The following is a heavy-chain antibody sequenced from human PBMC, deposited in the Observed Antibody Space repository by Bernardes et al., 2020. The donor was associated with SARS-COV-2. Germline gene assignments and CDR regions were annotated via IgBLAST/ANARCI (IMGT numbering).Heavy chain of an antibody. Sequence: GGSLRLSCAASGFTFRSHALSWVRRDPGTGLAWVSGISGSDSGFTTSYADSVKGRFTISRDNSKDTLYLQMNSLRREDTAIYYCSTRNWKYNSGWWGQGTLVPVSS. D-gene: IGHD1-1*01. V-gene: IGHV3-23*01. J-gene: IGHJ4*02. CDR1: GFTFRSHA. CDR3: STRNWKYNSGW. CDR2: ISGSDSGFTT.